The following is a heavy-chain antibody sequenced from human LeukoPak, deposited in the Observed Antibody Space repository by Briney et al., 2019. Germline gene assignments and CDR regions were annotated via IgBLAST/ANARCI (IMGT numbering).Heavy chain of an antibody. CDR3: ATGLYYDSSGYYSEPGPSYWYFDL. Sequence: KLGESLKISCKGSGYSFTSYWIGWVRQMPGKGLEWMGIIYPGDSDTRYSPSFQGQVTISADKSISTVYLQWSSLKASDTAMYYCATGLYYDSSGYYSEPGPSYWYFDLWGRGTLVTVSS. D-gene: IGHD3-22*01. CDR1: GYSFTSYW. CDR2: IYPGDSDT. V-gene: IGHV5-51*01. J-gene: IGHJ2*01.